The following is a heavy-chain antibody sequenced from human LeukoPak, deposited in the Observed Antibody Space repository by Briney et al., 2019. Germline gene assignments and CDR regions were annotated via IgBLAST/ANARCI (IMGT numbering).Heavy chain of an antibody. V-gene: IGHV1-46*01. CDR3: ARDNSVGDYAWWFDP. J-gene: IGHJ5*02. D-gene: IGHD1-26*01. CDR2: ITPSGGST. CDR1: GYTFTNYY. Sequence: GASVKVSCKASGYTFTNYYMHWVRQAPGQGLDWLGLITPSGGSTWYAQKFQGRVTMTRDMSTSTDYMELSSLRSEDTAVYYCARDNSVGDYAWWFDPWGQGTLVTVSS.